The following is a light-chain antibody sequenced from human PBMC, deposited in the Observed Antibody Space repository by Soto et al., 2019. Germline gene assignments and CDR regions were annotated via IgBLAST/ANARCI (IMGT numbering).Light chain of an antibody. V-gene: IGLV2-14*01. Sequence: QSALTQPASLSGSPGQSITISCTGTSSDIGAYDYVSWFQQHPGKAPELMISEVNNRPSGVSNRFSGSKSGNTAYLTISGLQVEDEAEYYCSSYTSTNHVVFGGGTKLTVL. J-gene: IGLJ2*01. CDR2: EVN. CDR1: SSDIGAYDY. CDR3: SSYTSTNHVV.